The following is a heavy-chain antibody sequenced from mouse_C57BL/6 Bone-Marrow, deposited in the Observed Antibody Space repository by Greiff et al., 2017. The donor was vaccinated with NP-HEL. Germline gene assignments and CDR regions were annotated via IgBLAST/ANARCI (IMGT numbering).Heavy chain of an antibody. Sequence: VQLQESGAELARPGASVKMSCKASGYTFTSYTMHWVKQRPGQGLEWIGYINPSSGYTKYNQKFKDKATLTADKSSSTAYMQLSSLTSEDSAVYYCASSYGYFDVWGTGTTVTVSS. CDR2: INPSSGYT. V-gene: IGHV1-4*01. J-gene: IGHJ1*03. CDR1: GYTFTSYT. CDR3: ASSYGYFDV.